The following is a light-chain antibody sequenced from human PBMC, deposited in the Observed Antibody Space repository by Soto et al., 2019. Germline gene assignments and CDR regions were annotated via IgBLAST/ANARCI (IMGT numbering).Light chain of an antibody. CDR3: QQYYSPLWT. CDR1: QSVAYTSNKKTY. J-gene: IGKJ1*01. V-gene: IGKV4-1*01. Sequence: DIVMTQSPDSLAVSLGERATINCKSSQSVAYTSNKKTYVAWYQQKAGQPPKLLLYWSSTRSSGVPDRFSGSGSVTDFTLTISSLQAEDVAVYDCQQYYSPLWTFGQGTKVQIK. CDR2: WSS.